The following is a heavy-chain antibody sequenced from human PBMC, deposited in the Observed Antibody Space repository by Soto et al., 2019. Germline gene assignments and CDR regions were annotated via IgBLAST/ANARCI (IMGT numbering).Heavy chain of an antibody. J-gene: IGHJ4*02. D-gene: IGHD2-15*01. V-gene: IGHV3-7*01. CDR2: IKQDGSEK. CDR3: ARDVTVVVVAATWPAY. CDR1: GFTFSSYW. Sequence: GGSLRLSCAASGFTFSSYWMSWVRQAPGKGLEWVANIKQDGSEKYYVDSVKGRFTISRDNAKNSLYLQMNSLRAEDTAVYYCARDVTVVVVAATWPAYWGQGTLVTVSS.